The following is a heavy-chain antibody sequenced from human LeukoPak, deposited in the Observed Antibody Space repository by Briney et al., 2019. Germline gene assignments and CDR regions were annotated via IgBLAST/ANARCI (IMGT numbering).Heavy chain of an antibody. CDR1: GGSISSGGYY. J-gene: IGHJ2*01. Sequence: SETLSLTCTVSGGSISSGGYYWSWIRQHPGKGLEWIGYIYYSGSTYYNPSLKSRVTISVDTSKNQFSLNLSSVTAADTAVYYCARLKRGSRMVRGAHTNWYFDLWGRGTLVTVSS. CDR2: IYYSGST. V-gene: IGHV4-31*03. CDR3: ARLKRGSRMVRGAHTNWYFDL. D-gene: IGHD3-10*01.